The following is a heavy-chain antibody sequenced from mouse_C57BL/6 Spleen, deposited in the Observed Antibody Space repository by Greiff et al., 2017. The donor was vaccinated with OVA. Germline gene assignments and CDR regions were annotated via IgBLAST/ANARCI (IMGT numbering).Heavy chain of an antibody. CDR1: GYTFTSYW. D-gene: IGHD2-12*01. J-gene: IGHJ1*03. Sequence: VQLQQSGAELVKPGASVKMSCKASGYTFTSYWITWVKQRPGQGLEWIGDIYPGSGSTNYNEKFKSKATLTVDTSSSTAYMQLSSLTSEDSAVYYCARDYSWYFDVWGTGTTVTVSS. V-gene: IGHV1-55*01. CDR3: ARDYSWYFDV. CDR2: IYPGSGST.